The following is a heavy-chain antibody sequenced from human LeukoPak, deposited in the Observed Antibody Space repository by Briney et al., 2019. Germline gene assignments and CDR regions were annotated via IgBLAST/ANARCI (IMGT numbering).Heavy chain of an antibody. CDR3: ARDHRGADYSGTYLVWFGP. CDR1: GYTFTSYG. J-gene: IGHJ5*02. D-gene: IGHD1-26*01. Sequence: GASAKVSCKASGYTFTSYGISWVRQAPGQGLEWMGWISAYNGNTNYAQKLQGRVTMTTDTSTSTVYMQLYSLSSQDTAVYYCARDHRGADYSGTYLVWFGPWGQGTLVTVSS. CDR2: ISAYNGNT. V-gene: IGHV1-18*01.